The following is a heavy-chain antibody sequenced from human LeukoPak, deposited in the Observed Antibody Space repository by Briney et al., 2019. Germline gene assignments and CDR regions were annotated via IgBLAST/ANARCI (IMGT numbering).Heavy chain of an antibody. CDR2: ISSNGGST. CDR1: GFTFSSYA. CDR3: VKDRAVQLEPGLLGDAFDI. Sequence: GGSLRLSCSALGFTFSSYAMHWVRQAPGKGLEYVSAISSNGGSTYYADSVKGRFTISRDNSKNTLYLQMSSLRAEDTAVYYCVKDRAVQLEPGLLGDAFDIWGQGTMVTVSS. D-gene: IGHD1-1*01. V-gene: IGHV3-64D*06. J-gene: IGHJ3*02.